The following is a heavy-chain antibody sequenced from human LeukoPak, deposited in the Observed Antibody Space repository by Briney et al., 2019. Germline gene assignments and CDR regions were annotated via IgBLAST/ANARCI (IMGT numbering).Heavy chain of an antibody. D-gene: IGHD3-22*01. Sequence: PSETLSLTCTVSGGSINGGNYYWTWLRQPAGKGLEWIGRISPSGSTNHNPSLTSRVTISVDKSKNQFSLKLSSVTAADTAVYYCARAKVPTKVSGYLGWSNGAFDIWGQGTMVTVSS. CDR3: ARAKVPTKVSGYLGWSNGAFDI. CDR2: ISPSGST. J-gene: IGHJ3*02. V-gene: IGHV4-61*02. CDR1: GGSINGGNYY.